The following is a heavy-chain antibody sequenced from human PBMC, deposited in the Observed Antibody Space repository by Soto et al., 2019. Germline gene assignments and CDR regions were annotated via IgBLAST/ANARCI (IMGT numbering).Heavy chain of an antibody. J-gene: IGHJ5*02. CDR1: GFSLSTSGVG. V-gene: IGHV2-5*02. Sequence: QITLKESGPTLVKSTQTLTLTCTFSGFSLSTSGVGVGCIRQPPGNAMEWLALIYWDDNKRYSPSLKSRLTITKDTSKNQVILTMSISDRVDTATYYCADRQGRGGGYENLTGEVGWFQPWGQGTPVTVTS. D-gene: IGHD3-9*01. CDR3: ADRQGRGGGYENLTGEVGWFQP. CDR2: IYWDDNK.